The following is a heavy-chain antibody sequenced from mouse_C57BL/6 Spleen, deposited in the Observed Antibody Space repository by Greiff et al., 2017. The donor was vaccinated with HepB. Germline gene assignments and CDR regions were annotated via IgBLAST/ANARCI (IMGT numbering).Heavy chain of an antibody. J-gene: IGHJ1*03. D-gene: IGHD1-3*01. CDR3: ARKDNYEGYFDV. V-gene: IGHV1-22*01. CDR2: INPNNGGT. Sequence: DVQLQESGPELVKPGASVKMSCKASGYTFTDYNMHWVKQSHGKSLEWIGYINPNNGGTSYNQKFKGKATLTVNKSSSTAYMELRSLTSEDSAVYYCARKDNYEGYFDVWGTGTTVTVSS. CDR1: GYTFTDYN.